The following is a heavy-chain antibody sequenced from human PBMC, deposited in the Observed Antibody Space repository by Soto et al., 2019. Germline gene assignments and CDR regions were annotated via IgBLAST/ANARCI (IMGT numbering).Heavy chain of an antibody. CDR3: VKTGGNYYDRSGSFDY. CDR2: ISSNGCST. D-gene: IGHD3-22*01. Sequence: GSLRLSCSASGFTFSSYAMHWVRQAPGKGLEYVSAISSNGCSTYYADSVKGRFTISRDNSKNTLYLQMSSLRAEDTAVYYCVKTGGNYYDRSGSFDYWGQGTLVTVSS. CDR1: GFTFSSYA. V-gene: IGHV3-64D*06. J-gene: IGHJ4*02.